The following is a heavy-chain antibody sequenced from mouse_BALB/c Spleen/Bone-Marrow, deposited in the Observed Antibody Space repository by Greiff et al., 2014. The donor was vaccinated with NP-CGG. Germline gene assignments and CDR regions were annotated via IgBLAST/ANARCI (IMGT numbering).Heavy chain of an antibody. J-gene: IGHJ4*01. CDR3: ARGGYYGYYAMDY. CDR1: GYTFTSYV. D-gene: IGHD1-2*01. CDR2: INPYNDGT. V-gene: IGHV1-14*01. Sequence: LVESGPELVKPGASVKMSCKASGYTFTSYVMHWVKQTPGQGLEWIGYINPYNDGTKYNEKFKGKATLTSDKSSSTAYMELSSLTSEDSAVYYCARGGYYGYYAMDYWGQGTSVTVSS.